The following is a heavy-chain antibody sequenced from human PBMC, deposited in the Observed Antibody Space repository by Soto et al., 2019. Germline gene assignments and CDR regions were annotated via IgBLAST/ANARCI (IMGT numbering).Heavy chain of an antibody. J-gene: IGHJ3*02. D-gene: IGHD3-10*01. CDR3: ARLSLLWFGELFGENNEAFDI. V-gene: IGHV4-39*01. CDR2: IYYSGST. CDR1: GGSISSSSYY. Sequence: QLQLQESGPGLVKPSETLSLTCTVSGGSISSSSYYWGWIRQPPGKGLEWIGSIYYSGSTYYNPSLKSRVTISVDTSKNQFSLKLSSVTAADTAVYYCARLSLLWFGELFGENNEAFDIWGQGTMVTVSS.